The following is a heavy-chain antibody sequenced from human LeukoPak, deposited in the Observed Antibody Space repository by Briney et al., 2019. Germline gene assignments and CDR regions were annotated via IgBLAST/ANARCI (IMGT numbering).Heavy chain of an antibody. V-gene: IGHV3-48*03. CDR2: ISSSGSTI. J-gene: IGHJ5*02. D-gene: IGHD3-16*01. Sequence: GGSLRLSCAASGFTFSSYEMNWVRQAPGKGLEWVSYISSSGSTIYYADSVKGRFTISRDNAKNSLYLQMNSLRAEDTAVYYCARDSTIGNWFDPWGQGTLVTVSS. CDR1: GFTFSSYE. CDR3: ARDSTIGNWFDP.